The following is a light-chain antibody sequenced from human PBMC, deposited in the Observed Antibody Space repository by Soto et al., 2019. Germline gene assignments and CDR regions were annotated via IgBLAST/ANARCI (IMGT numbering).Light chain of an antibody. CDR3: QQYGSSLPFT. CDR1: QSVSSSY. CDR2: GAS. J-gene: IGKJ3*01. V-gene: IGKV3-20*01. Sequence: ESVLTQSPGTLSLSPRERAALSCRASQSVSSSYLAWYQQKPGQAPRLLIYGASSRATGIPDRFSGSGSGTDFTLTISRLEPEDFAVYYCQQYGSSLPFTFGPGTKVDIK.